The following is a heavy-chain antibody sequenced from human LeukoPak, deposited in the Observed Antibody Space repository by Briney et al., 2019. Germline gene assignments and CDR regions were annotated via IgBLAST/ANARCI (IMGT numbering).Heavy chain of an antibody. D-gene: IGHD3-3*01. CDR1: GFTFSSYS. CDR3: ARDLRVVILPDY. V-gene: IGHV3-48*04. J-gene: IGHJ4*02. Sequence: GGSLRLSCAASGFTFSSYSMNWVRQAPGKGLEWVSYISSSSTIYYADSVKGRFTISRDNAKNSLYLQMNSLRAEDTAVYYCARDLRVVILPDYWGQGTLVTVSS. CDR2: ISSSSTI.